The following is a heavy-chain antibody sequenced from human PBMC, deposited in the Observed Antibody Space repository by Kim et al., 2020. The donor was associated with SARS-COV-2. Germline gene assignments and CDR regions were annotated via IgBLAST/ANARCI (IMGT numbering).Heavy chain of an antibody. Sequence: SETLSLTCAVYGGSFSGYYWSWIRQPPGKGLEWIGEINHSGSTNYNPSLKSRVTISVDTSKNQFSLKLSSVTAADTAVYYCARGGRVRYFDWLLYQMNFDYWGQGTLVTVSS. CDR1: GGSFSGYY. D-gene: IGHD3-9*01. J-gene: IGHJ4*02. CDR3: ARGGRVRYFDWLLYQMNFDY. V-gene: IGHV4-34*01. CDR2: INHSGST.